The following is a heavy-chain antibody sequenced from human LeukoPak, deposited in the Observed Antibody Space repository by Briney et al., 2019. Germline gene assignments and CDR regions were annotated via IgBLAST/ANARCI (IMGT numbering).Heavy chain of an antibody. D-gene: IGHD2-15*01. CDR3: AREGYCSGGSCPFDY. J-gene: IGHJ4*02. V-gene: IGHV3-11*01. CDR1: GFTFSDYY. CDR2: ISSSGSTI. Sequence: PGGSLRLSCAASGFTFSDYYMSWIRQAPGKGLEWVSYISSSGSTIYYADFVKGRFTISGDNAKNSLYLQMNSLRAEDTAVYYCAREGYCSGGSCPFDYWGQGTLVTVSS.